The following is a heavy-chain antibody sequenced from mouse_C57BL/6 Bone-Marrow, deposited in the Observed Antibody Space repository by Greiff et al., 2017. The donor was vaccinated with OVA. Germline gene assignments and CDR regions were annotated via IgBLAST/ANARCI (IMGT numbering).Heavy chain of an antibody. Sequence: VQLQQPGAELVKPGASVKMSCKASGYTFTSYWITWVKQRPGQGLEWIGDIYPGSGSTNYNEKFKSKATLTVDTSSSTAYMQLSSLTSEGSAVYYCLITTVVEGGNAMDYWGQGTSVTVSS. CDR2: IYPGSGST. J-gene: IGHJ4*01. D-gene: IGHD1-1*01. CDR1: GYTFTSYW. V-gene: IGHV1-55*01. CDR3: LITTVVEGGNAMDY.